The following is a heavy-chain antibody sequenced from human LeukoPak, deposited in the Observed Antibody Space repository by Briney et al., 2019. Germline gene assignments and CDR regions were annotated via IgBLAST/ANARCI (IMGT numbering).Heavy chain of an antibody. CDR3: ARDRGIGGWYEEDY. CDR2: INTNTGNP. CDR1: GYTFTSYG. Sequence: ASVKVSCKASGYTFTSYGISWVRQAPGQGLEWMGWINTNTGNPTYAQGFTGRFVFSLDTSVSTAYLQISSLKAEDTAVYYCARDRGIGGWYEEDYWGQGTLVTVSS. D-gene: IGHD6-19*01. V-gene: IGHV7-4-1*02. J-gene: IGHJ4*02.